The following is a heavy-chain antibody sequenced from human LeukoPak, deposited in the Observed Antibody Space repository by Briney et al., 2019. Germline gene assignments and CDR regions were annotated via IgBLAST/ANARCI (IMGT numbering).Heavy chain of an antibody. CDR2: IYPGDSDT. CDR3: ARRVGGYEYYYYGMDV. V-gene: IGHV5-51*01. CDR1: GYSFTSYW. J-gene: IGHJ6*02. D-gene: IGHD5-12*01. Sequence: GESLKISCKGSGYSFTSYWIGWVRQMPGKGLEWMGIIYPGDSDTRYSPSFQGQVTISADKSISTAYLQWSSLKASDTAMYYCARRVGGYEYYYYGMDVWGQGTTVTVSS.